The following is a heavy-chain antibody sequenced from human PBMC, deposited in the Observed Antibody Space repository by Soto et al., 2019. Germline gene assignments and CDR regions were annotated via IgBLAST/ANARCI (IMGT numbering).Heavy chain of an antibody. D-gene: IGHD3-22*01. J-gene: IGHJ4*02. CDR3: ARESWSSGYSSFDY. CDR1: GGSISSYY. Sequence: PSETLSLTCTVSGGSISSYYWSWIRQPPGKGLEWIGYIYYSGSTNYNPSLKSRVTISVDTSKNQSSLKLSSVTAADTAVYYCARESWSSGYSSFDYWGQGTLVTVSS. V-gene: IGHV4-59*01. CDR2: IYYSGST.